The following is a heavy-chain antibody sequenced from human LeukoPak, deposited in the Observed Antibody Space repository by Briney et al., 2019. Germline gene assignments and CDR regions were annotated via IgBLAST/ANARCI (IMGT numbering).Heavy chain of an antibody. CDR3: ATASVYCSSTSCYGGFDP. V-gene: IGHV1-69-2*01. J-gene: IGHJ5*02. CDR1: GYTFTDYY. Sequence: EASVKVSCKVSGYTFTDYYMHWVQQAPGKGLAWMGLVDPEDGETIYAEKFQGRVTITADTSTDTAYMELSSLRSEDTAVYYCATASVYCSSTSCYGGFDPWGQGTLVTVSS. CDR2: VDPEDGET. D-gene: IGHD2-2*01.